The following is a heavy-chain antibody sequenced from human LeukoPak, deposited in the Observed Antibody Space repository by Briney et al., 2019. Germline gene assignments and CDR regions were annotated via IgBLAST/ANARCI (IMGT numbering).Heavy chain of an antibody. D-gene: IGHD3-10*01. CDR1: GFTFDDYA. V-gene: IGHV3-9*03. CDR2: ISWNSGSI. Sequence: GRSLRLSCAASGFTFDDYAMHWVRQAPGKGLEWVSGISWNSGSIGYADSVKGRFTISKDNAKNSLYLQMNSLRAEDMALYYCAKGPGAYYYASGRFDPWGQGTLVTVSS. J-gene: IGHJ5*02. CDR3: AKGPGAYYYASGRFDP.